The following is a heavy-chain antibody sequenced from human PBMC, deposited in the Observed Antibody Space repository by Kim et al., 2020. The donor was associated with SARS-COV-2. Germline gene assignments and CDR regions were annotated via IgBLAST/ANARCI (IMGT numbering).Heavy chain of an antibody. Sequence: GGSLRLSCAASGFTFSSYGMHWVRQAPGKGLEWVAVISYDGSNKYYADSVKGRFTISRDNSKNTLYLQMNSLRAEDTAVYYCARDTRANSSSWYHAFDIWGQGTMVTVSS. V-gene: IGHV3-33*05. D-gene: IGHD6-13*01. J-gene: IGHJ3*02. CDR3: ARDTRANSSSWYHAFDI. CDR2: ISYDGSNK. CDR1: GFTFSSYG.